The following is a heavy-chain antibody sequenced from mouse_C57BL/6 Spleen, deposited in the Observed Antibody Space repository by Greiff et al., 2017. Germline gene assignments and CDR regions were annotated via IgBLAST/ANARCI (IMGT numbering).Heavy chain of an antibody. J-gene: IGHJ3*01. V-gene: IGHV5-16*01. CDR3: AREEDDGRFAY. CDR1: GFTFSDYY. Sequence: EVQVVESEGGLVQPGSSMKLSCTASGFTFSDYYMAWVRQVPEKGLEWVANINYDGSSTYYLDSLKSRFIISRDNAKNILYLQMSSLKSEDTATYYCAREEDDGRFAYWGQGTLVTVSA. D-gene: IGHD2-3*01. CDR2: INYDGSST.